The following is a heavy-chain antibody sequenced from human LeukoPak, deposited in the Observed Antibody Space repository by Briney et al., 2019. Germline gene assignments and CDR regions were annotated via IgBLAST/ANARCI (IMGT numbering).Heavy chain of an antibody. Sequence: TSETLSLTCTVSGGSISSYYWSWIRQPPGKGLEWIGYIYYSGSTNYNPSLKSRVTISVDTSKNQFSLKLSSVTAADTAVYYCARSLYYYGSDSFDIWGRGTMVTVSS. J-gene: IGHJ3*02. CDR1: GGSISSYY. D-gene: IGHD3-10*01. CDR2: IYYSGST. CDR3: ARSLYYYGSDSFDI. V-gene: IGHV4-59*01.